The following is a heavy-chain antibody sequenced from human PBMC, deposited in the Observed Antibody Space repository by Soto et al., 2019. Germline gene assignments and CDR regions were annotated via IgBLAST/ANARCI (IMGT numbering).Heavy chain of an antibody. D-gene: IGHD6-6*01. CDR2: INHSGST. V-gene: IGHV4-34*01. CDR1: GGSFSGYY. CDR3: ARRPSRAARPRLDY. Sequence: SETLSLTCAVYGGSFSGYYWSWIRQPPGKGLEWIGEINHSGSTNYNPSLKSRVTISVDTSKNQFSLKLSSVTAADTAVYYCARRPSRAARPRLDYWGKGTLVTVSS. J-gene: IGHJ4*02.